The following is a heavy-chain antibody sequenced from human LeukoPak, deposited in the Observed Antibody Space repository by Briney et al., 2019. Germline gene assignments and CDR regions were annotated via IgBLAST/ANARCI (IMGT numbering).Heavy chain of an antibody. CDR3: ARDGAVPGTSWFDP. CDR1: GDSVSSNSAA. CDR2: TYYRSKWYN. D-gene: IGHD6-13*01. J-gene: IGHJ5*02. Sequence: SQTLSLTCAISGDSVSSNSAAWNWIRQSPSRGLEWLGRTYYRSKWYNDYAVSVKSRITIEPDTSKNQFSLQLNSVAPEDTAVYYCARDGAVPGTSWFDPWGQGTLVTVSS. V-gene: IGHV6-1*01.